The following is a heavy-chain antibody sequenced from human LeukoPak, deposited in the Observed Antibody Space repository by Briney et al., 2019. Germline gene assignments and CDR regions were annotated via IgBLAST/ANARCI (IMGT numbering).Heavy chain of an antibody. CDR1: GGSFSGYY. J-gene: IGHJ4*02. D-gene: IGHD3-10*01. Sequence: SETLSLTCAVYGGSFSGYYWSWIRRPPGKGLERTGEINHSGSTNYNPSLKSRVTISVDTSKNQFSLKLSSVTAADTAVYYCASVSGSYYRPPRDYWGQGTLVTVSS. V-gene: IGHV4-34*01. CDR2: INHSGST. CDR3: ASVSGSYYRPPRDY.